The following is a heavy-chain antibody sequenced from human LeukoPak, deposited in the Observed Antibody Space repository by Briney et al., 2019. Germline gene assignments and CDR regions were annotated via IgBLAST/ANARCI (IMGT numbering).Heavy chain of an antibody. CDR3: ASTDVDTAMVGDFDYYYMDV. D-gene: IGHD5-18*01. CDR2: IIPIFGTA. Sequence: ASVKVSCKASGGTFSSYAISWVRQAPGQGLEWMGGIIPIFGTANYAQKFQGRVTITADKSTSTAYMELSSLRSEDTAVYYRASTDVDTAMVGDFDYYYMDVWGKGTTVTVSS. V-gene: IGHV1-69*06. CDR1: GGTFSSYA. J-gene: IGHJ6*03.